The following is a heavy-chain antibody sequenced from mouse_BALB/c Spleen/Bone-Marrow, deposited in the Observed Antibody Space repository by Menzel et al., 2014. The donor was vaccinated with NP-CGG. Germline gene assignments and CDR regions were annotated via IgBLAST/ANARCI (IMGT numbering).Heavy chain of an antibody. Sequence: VQVVESGPGLVQPSQSLSITCTVSGFSLTSYGVHWARQPPGKGLEWLGVIWSGGSTDYNAAFMSRLSVSKDNSKSQVFFKMNSLQADDTAIYYCARKAWDGYFDYWGQGTTLTVSS. J-gene: IGHJ2*01. V-gene: IGHV2-4*02. CDR2: IWSGGST. CDR3: ARKAWDGYFDY. CDR1: GFSLTSYG. D-gene: IGHD4-1*01.